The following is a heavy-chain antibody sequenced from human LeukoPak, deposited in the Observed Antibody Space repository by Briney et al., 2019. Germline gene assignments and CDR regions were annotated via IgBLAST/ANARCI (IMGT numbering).Heavy chain of an antibody. CDR2: IYYSGTT. V-gene: IGHV4-59*12. CDR3: ARGGIFGNFDY. CDR1: GGSISSYY. D-gene: IGHD3-3*01. Sequence: SETLSLTCTVSGGSISSYYWSWIRQPPGKGLEWIGYIYYSGTTNYNPSLKSRVTISVDTSKNQFSLKLSSVTAADTAVYYCARGGIFGNFDYWGQGTLVTVSS. J-gene: IGHJ4*02.